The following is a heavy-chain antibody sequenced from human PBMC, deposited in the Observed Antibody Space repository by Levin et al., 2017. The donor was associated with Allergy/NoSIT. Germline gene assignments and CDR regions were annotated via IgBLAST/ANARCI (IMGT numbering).Heavy chain of an antibody. CDR1: GFTFSTFG. CDR2: ITGSDGRT. CDR3: AKFGAFDV. V-gene: IGHV3-23*01. Sequence: GGSLRLSCVASGFTFSTFGMTWVRQAPGKGLEWVSAITGSDGRTFYADSLEGRFTISRDNLKNTLYPQMNSLGAEDTAVYYCAKFGAFDVWGRGTMVTVSS. D-gene: IGHD3-10*01. J-gene: IGHJ3*01.